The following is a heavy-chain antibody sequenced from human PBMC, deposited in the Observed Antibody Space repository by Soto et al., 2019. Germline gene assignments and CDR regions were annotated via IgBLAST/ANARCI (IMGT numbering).Heavy chain of an antibody. J-gene: IGHJ6*04. CDR2: ISPNNGNT. CDR1: GYLFSSYG. Sequence: ASVKVSCKASGYLFSSYGISWVRQAPGQGLEWMGWISPNNGNTNYAQKVQGRVTMTTDTSTTTAYMELRSLRSDDTAVYYCARDPNWPPYYYYGMDVWGKETTVILAS. V-gene: IGHV1-18*01. CDR3: ARDPNWPPYYYYGMDV.